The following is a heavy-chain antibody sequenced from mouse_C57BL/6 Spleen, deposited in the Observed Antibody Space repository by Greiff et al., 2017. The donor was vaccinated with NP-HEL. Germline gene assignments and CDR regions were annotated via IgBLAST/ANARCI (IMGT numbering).Heavy chain of an antibody. CDR3: ARVPDYDGSTWFAY. D-gene: IGHD1-1*01. CDR1: GYTFTSYW. CDR2: IHPNSGST. Sequence: VQLQQPGAELVKPGASVKLSCKASGYTFTSYWMHWVKQRPGQGLEWIGMIHPNSGSTNYNEKFKSKATLTVDKSSSTAYMQLSSLTAEDSAVYYCARVPDYDGSTWFAYWGQGTLVTVSA. J-gene: IGHJ3*01. V-gene: IGHV1-64*01.